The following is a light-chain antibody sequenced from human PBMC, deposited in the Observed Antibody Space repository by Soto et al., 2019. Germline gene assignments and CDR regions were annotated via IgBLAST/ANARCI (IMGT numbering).Light chain of an antibody. CDR1: QDISNH. V-gene: IGKV1-33*01. J-gene: IGKJ4*01. CDR2: VAS. CDR3: QLYDNLLLT. Sequence: DLQMTQSPSSLSASVGDRVTLTCQASQDISNHLNWYQQKPGKAPKLLIFVASNLDTGVPSRFSGSGSGTEFTFTISSLQLEDVATYYCQLYDNLLLTFAGGTKVEIK.